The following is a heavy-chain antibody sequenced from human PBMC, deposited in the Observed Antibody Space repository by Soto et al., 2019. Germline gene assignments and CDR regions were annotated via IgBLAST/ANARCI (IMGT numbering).Heavy chain of an antibody. V-gene: IGHV3-21*01. CDR1: GFTFSRYN. CDR3: ARDGFIVVEPASIDY. J-gene: IGHJ4*02. D-gene: IGHD2-2*01. Sequence: GGSLRLSCAASGFTFSRYNMNWVRQAPGKGLEWVSSISHDGIDTYYADSVKGRFTISRDNAKASLYLHMNNLRAEDTAVYYCARDGFIVVEPASIDYWGQGTLVTVSS. CDR2: ISHDGIDT.